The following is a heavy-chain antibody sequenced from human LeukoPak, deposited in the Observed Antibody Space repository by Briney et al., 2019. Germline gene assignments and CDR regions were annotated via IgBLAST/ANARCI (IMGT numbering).Heavy chain of an antibody. D-gene: IGHD3-22*01. V-gene: IGHV3-23*01. Sequence: PGGSLRLSCAASGFTFSSYAMSWVRQAPGKGLEWVSAISGSGGSTYYADSVKGRFTISRDNSKKTLYLQMNSLRAEDTAVYYCAKERGGYYYDSSGLPSSWFDPWGQGTLVTVSS. CDR3: AKERGGYYYDSSGLPSSWFDP. CDR1: GFTFSSYA. J-gene: IGHJ5*02. CDR2: ISGSGGST.